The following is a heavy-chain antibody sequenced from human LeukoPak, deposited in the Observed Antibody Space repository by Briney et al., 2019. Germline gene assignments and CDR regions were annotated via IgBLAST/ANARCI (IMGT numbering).Heavy chain of an antibody. D-gene: IGHD3-3*01. V-gene: IGHV3-23*01. CDR1: GFTFSSYG. CDR2: ISGSGGST. CDR3: AKGPPVDDFGDGGGYFDY. J-gene: IGHJ4*02. Sequence: GGSLRLSCAASGFTFSSYGMSWVRQAPGKGLEWVSAISGSGGSTYYADSVKGRFTISRDNSKNTLYLQINSLRAEDTAVYYCAKGPPVDDFGDGGGYFDYWGQGTLVTVSS.